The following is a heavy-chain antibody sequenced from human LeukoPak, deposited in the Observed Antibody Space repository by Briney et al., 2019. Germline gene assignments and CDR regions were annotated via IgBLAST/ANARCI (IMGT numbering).Heavy chain of an antibody. D-gene: IGHD6-19*01. V-gene: IGHV4-34*01. Sequence: SETLSLTCAVYGGSFSGYYWSWIRQPPGKGLEWIGEINHSGSTSYNPSLKSRVTISVDTSKNQFSLKLSSVTAADTAVYYCARAPVAGTRKRNYFDYWGQGTLVTVSS. CDR2: INHSGST. CDR3: ARAPVAGTRKRNYFDY. CDR1: GGSFSGYY. J-gene: IGHJ4*02.